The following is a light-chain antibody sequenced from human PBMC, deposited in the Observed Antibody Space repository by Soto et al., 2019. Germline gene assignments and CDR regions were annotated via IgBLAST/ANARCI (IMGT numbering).Light chain of an antibody. CDR1: HSVSSSY. V-gene: IGKV3-20*01. Sequence: EFVLTQSPGTLSLSPGERATLSCRASHSVSSSYLAWYQQKPGQAPRLLIYDASNRATGIPARFSGSGSGTDFTLTISRLEPEDFAVYYCQQFGSSLPITFGQGTRLEIK. CDR3: QQFGSSLPIT. CDR2: DAS. J-gene: IGKJ5*01.